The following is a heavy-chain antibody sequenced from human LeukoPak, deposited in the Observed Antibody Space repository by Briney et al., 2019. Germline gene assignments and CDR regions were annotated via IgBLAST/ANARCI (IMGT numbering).Heavy chain of an antibody. Sequence: GGSLRLSCAASGFTFSSYSMNWVRQAPGKGLEWVSSISSSSSYIYYADSVKGRFTISRDNAKNSLYLQMNSLRAEDTAVYYCATEMATKWVTGWGQGTLVTVSS. V-gene: IGHV3-21*01. D-gene: IGHD5-24*01. CDR3: ATEMATKWVTG. CDR2: ISSSSSYI. J-gene: IGHJ4*02. CDR1: GFTFSSYS.